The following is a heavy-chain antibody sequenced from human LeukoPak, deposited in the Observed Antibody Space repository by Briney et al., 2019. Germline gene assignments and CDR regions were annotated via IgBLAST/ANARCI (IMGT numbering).Heavy chain of an antibody. V-gene: IGHV1-2*06. Sequence: GASVKVSCKASGYTFTGYYIHWMRQAPGQGLDWMGRIKPKSGDTNFARRFQDRVTMTRDTSINTAYMELSGLSSDDTAIYFCARPGYDVSTGYYTYDHWGQGTLVTVSS. CDR1: GYTFTGYY. D-gene: IGHD3-9*01. CDR3: ARPGYDVSTGYYTYDH. CDR2: IKPKSGDT. J-gene: IGHJ4*02.